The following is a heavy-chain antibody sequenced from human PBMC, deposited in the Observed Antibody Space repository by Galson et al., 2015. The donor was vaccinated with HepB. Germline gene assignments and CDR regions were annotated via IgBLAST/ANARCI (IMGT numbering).Heavy chain of an antibody. CDR3: AIGYCSGGSCPPGFDY. CDR1: GYTFTSYG. V-gene: IGHV1-18*01. J-gene: IGHJ4*02. CDR2: ISAYNGNT. Sequence: SVKVSCKASGYTFTSYGISWVRQAPGQGLEWMGWISAYNGNTNYAQKLQGGVTMTTDTSTSTAYMELRSLRSDDTAVYYCAIGYCSGGSCPPGFDYWGQGTLVTVSS. D-gene: IGHD2-15*01.